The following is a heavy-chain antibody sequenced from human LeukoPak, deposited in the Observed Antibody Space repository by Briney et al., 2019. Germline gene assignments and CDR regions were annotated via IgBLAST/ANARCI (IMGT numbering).Heavy chain of an antibody. CDR3: ARDLPSPDYYDSSGYSS. D-gene: IGHD3-22*01. CDR2: IYSGGST. V-gene: IGHV3-53*04. Sequence: GGSLRLSCAASGFTLSGYWMTWVRQAPGKGLEWVSVIYSGGSTYYADSVKGRFTISRHNSKNTLYLQMNSLRAEDTAVYYCARDLPSPDYYDSSGYSSRGQGTLVTVSS. J-gene: IGHJ4*02. CDR1: GFTLSGYW.